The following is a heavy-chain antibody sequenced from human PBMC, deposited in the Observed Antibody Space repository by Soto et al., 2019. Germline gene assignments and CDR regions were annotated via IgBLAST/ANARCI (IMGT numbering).Heavy chain of an antibody. J-gene: IGHJ6*02. CDR1: GFTFSSYA. D-gene: IGHD5-12*01. CDR2: ISGSAGST. Sequence: HPGGSLRLSCAASGFTFSSYAMSWVRQAPGKGLEWVSAISGSAGSTYYADSVKGRFTISRDNSKNTLYLQMNSLRADDTAVYYCAKDREMATSTYYYYYGMDVWGQGTTVTVSS. CDR3: AKDREMATSTYYYYYGMDV. V-gene: IGHV3-23*01.